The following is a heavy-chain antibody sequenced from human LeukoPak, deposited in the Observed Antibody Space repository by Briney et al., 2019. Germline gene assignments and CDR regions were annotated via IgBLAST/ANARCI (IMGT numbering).Heavy chain of an antibody. D-gene: IGHD4-17*01. J-gene: IGHJ6*02. CDR2: INPSGGST. CDR3: AKPTVTPLGYYGMDV. CDR1: GYTFTGYY. Sequence: ASVKVSCKASGYTFTGYYMHWVRQAPGQGLEWMGIINPSGGSTSYAQKFQGRVTMTRDTSTSTVYMELSSLRSEDTAVYYCAKPTVTPLGYYGMDVWGQGTTVTVSS. V-gene: IGHV1-46*01.